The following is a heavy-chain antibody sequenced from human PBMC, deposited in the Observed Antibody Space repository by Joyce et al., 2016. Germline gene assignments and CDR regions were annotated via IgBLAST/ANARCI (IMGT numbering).Heavy chain of an antibody. CDR2: ISYDGNNK. CDR3: ARALGWDSNSCHDY. Sequence: QVQLVESGGGVVQPGRSLRLSCAASGFTFRNYGMHWVRQAPGKGLEWVAIISYDGNNKYYVDAVKGRFTIARDNSKNTLYLQMNSLRPEDTAVYYCARALGWDSNSCHDYWGQGTLVTVSS. V-gene: IGHV3-30*03. CDR1: GFTFRNYG. J-gene: IGHJ4*02. D-gene: IGHD6-13*01.